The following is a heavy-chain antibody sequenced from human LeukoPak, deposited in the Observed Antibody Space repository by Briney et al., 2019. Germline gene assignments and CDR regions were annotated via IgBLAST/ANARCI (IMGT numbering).Heavy chain of an antibody. D-gene: IGHD3-10*01. CDR2: IRYDGSNK. CDR3: ADGGDYGSGSIFDY. Sequence: HPGGSLRLSCAASGFTFSSYGMHWVRQAPGKGLEWVAFIRYDGSNKYYADSVKGRFTISRDNSKNTLYLQMNSLRAEDTAVYYCADGGDYGSGSIFDYWGQGTLVTVSS. CDR1: GFTFSSYG. J-gene: IGHJ4*02. V-gene: IGHV3-30*02.